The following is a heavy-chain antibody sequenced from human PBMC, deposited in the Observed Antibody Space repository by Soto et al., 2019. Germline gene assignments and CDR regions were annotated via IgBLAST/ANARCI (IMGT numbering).Heavy chain of an antibody. CDR1: GGTFSSYA. CDR2: IIPIFGTA. CDR3: ARVALAVAGTNYYYYGMDV. D-gene: IGHD6-19*01. V-gene: IGHV1-69*13. Sequence: SVKVSCKASGGTFSSYAISWVRQAPGQGLEWMGGIIPIFGTANYAQKFQGRVTITADESTSTAYMELSSLRSEDTAVYYCARVALAVAGTNYYYYGMDVWGQGTTVTVSS. J-gene: IGHJ6*02.